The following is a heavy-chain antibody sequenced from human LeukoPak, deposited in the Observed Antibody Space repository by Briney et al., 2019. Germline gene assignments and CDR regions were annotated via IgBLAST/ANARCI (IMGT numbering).Heavy chain of an antibody. Sequence: ASVKVSCKASGYTFTSYSMHWVRQAPGQGLEWMGIINPSSGNTNYAQKFQGRVTMTRDTSTSTVYMELSSLGSEDTAFYYCARDLAYYYGSGNFYSRDYWGQGTLITVSS. D-gene: IGHD3-10*01. CDR3: ARDLAYYYGSGNFYSRDY. J-gene: IGHJ4*02. V-gene: IGHV1-46*01. CDR2: INPSSGNT. CDR1: GYTFTSYS.